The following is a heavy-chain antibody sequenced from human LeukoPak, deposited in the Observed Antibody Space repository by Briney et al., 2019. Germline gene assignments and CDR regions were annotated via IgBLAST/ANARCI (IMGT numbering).Heavy chain of an antibody. D-gene: IGHD5-24*01. Sequence: SQTLSLTCATSGDSVSTNSAAWNWIRQSPSRGLEWLGRTYSRSQWYNDYAVSVKSRIIINPDTSRNQFSLQLNPVTPEDTAVYYCARTISGYFDYWGQGTLVTVSS. CDR1: GDSVSTNSAA. CDR2: TYSRSQWYN. V-gene: IGHV6-1*01. CDR3: ARTISGYFDY. J-gene: IGHJ4*02.